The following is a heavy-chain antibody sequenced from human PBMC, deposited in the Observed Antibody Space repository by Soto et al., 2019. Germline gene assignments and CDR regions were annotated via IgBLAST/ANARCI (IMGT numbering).Heavy chain of an antibody. D-gene: IGHD3-22*01. CDR1: GGSFSGHS. Sequence: SEALSLTCAVYGGSFSGHSWPWIRQPPGKGLEWIGDIKHSGRVNYSPSLKSRVTISLDTSKDQFSLTLSAVTAADTAMYYCSTRAYDTNGYYRFDPWGQGTLVTVSS. J-gene: IGHJ5*01. CDR2: IKHSGRV. CDR3: STRAYDTNGYYRFDP. V-gene: IGHV4-34*01.